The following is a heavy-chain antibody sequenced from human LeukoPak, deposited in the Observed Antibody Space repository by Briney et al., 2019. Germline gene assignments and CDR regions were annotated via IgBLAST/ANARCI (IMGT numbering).Heavy chain of an antibody. Sequence: SETLSLTCTVSGGSVGSGSYYWSWIRQPPGKGLEWIGYIYYSGSTNYNPSLKSRVTISVDTSKNQFSLKLSSVTAADTAVYYCARYYYDSSGYYSRYYFDYWGQGTLVTVSS. V-gene: IGHV4-61*01. D-gene: IGHD3-22*01. CDR2: IYYSGST. CDR3: ARYYYDSSGYYSRYYFDY. CDR1: GGSVGSGSYY. J-gene: IGHJ4*02.